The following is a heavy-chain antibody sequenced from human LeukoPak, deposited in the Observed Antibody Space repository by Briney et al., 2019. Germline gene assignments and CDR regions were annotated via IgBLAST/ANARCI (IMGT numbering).Heavy chain of an antibody. CDR3: ASEAHYYDSSGYLYRPFDY. Sequence: ASVKVSCKASGYTFTSYGISWVRQAPGQGLEWMGWISAYNGNTNYAQKLQGRVTMTTDTSTSTAYMELSRLRSDDTAVYYCASEAHYYDSSGYLYRPFDYWGQGTLVTVSS. V-gene: IGHV1-18*01. CDR2: ISAYNGNT. CDR1: GYTFTSYG. D-gene: IGHD3-22*01. J-gene: IGHJ4*02.